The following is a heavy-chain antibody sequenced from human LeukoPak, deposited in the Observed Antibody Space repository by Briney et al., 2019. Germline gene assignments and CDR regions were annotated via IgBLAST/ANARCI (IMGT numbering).Heavy chain of an antibody. CDR1: GGSFSGYY. J-gene: IGHJ5*02. CDR3: ARGGHMGDILTGYPFDP. D-gene: IGHD3-9*01. Sequence: PSETLSLTCAVYGGSFSGYYWSWIRQPPGKGLEWMGEINHSGSTNYNPSLKSRVTISVDTSKNQFSLKLSSVTAADTAVYYCARGGHMGDILTGYPFDPWGQGTLVTVSS. CDR2: INHSGST. V-gene: IGHV4-34*01.